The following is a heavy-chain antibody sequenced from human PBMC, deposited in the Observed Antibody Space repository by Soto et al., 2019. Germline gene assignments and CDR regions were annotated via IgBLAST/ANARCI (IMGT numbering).Heavy chain of an antibody. D-gene: IGHD2-15*01. V-gene: IGHV1-3*01. CDR1: GYTFTSYA. CDR3: ASGGYCSGGSCYSSWFDP. CDR2: INAGNGNT. J-gene: IGHJ5*02. Sequence: GASVKVSCKASGYTFTSYAMHWVRQAPGQRLEWMGWINAGNGNTKYSQKFQGRVTITRDTSASTAYMELSSLRSEDTAVYYCASGGYCSGGSCYSSWFDPWGQGTLVTVSS.